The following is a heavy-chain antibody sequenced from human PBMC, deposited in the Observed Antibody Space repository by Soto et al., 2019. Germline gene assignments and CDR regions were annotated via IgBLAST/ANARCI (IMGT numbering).Heavy chain of an antibody. CDR3: AKNHEKYYYYYGMAV. CDR1: GYTFTSYA. CDR2: INAGNGNT. J-gene: IGHJ6*04. Sequence: GASVKVSCKASGYTFTSYAMHWVRQAPGQRLEWMGWINAGNGNTKYSQKFQGRVTITRDTSASTAYMELSSLRSEDTAVYYCAKNHEKYYYYYGMAVGGKGTTVTVSS. V-gene: IGHV1-3*01.